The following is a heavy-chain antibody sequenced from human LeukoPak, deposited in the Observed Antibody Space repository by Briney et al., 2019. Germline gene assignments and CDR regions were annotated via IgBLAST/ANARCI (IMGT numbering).Heavy chain of an antibody. CDR1: GGSISSSSYY. D-gene: IGHD3-10*01. V-gene: IGHV4-39*01. Sequence: PETLSLTCTVSGGSISSSSYYWGWIRQPPGKGLEWIGSIYYSGSTYYNPSLKSRVTISVDTSKNQFSLKLSSVTAADTAVYYCARSRGFRWFDPWGQGTLVTVSS. CDR2: IYYSGST. CDR3: ARSRGFRWFDP. J-gene: IGHJ5*02.